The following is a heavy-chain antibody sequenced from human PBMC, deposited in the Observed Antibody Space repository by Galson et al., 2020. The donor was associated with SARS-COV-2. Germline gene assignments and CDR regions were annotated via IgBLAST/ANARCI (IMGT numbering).Heavy chain of an antibody. J-gene: IGHJ3*02. V-gene: IGHV3-64*01. CDR2: ISSNGGST. D-gene: IGHD3-10*01. Sequence: GGSLRLSCAASGFTFSSYAMHWVRQAPGKGLEYVSAISSNGGSTYYANSVKGRFTISRDNSKNTLYLQMGSLRAEDMAVYYCARGGNVLLWFGETDGAFGIWGQGTMVTVSS. CDR3: ARGGNVLLWFGETDGAFGI. CDR1: GFTFSSYA.